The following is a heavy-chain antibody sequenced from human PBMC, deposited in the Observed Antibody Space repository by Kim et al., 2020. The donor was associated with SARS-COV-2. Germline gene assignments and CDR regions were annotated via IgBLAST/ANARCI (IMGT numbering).Heavy chain of an antibody. D-gene: IGHD3-3*01. CDR2: ISAYNGNT. CDR3: ARRSSPYDFWSGYYLPGHMDV. CDR1: GYTFTSYG. V-gene: IGHV1-18*01. J-gene: IGHJ6*03. Sequence: ASVKVSCKASGYTFTSYGISWVRQAPGQGLEWMGWISAYNGNTNYAQKLQGRVTMTTDTSTSTAYMELRSLRSDDTAVYYCARRSSPYDFWSGYYLPGHMDVWGKGTTVTVSS.